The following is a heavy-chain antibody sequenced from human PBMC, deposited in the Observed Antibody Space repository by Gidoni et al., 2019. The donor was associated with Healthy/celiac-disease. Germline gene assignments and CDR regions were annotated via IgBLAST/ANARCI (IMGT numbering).Heavy chain of an antibody. CDR2: IWYDGSNK. J-gene: IGHJ6*02. V-gene: IGHV3-33*01. D-gene: IGHD4-4*01. Sequence: QVQLVESGGGVVQPGRSLRLSCAASGFTFRSYGMHWVRQAPGKGLEWVAVIWYDGSNKYYADSVKGRFTIARDNSKNTLYLQMNSLRAEDTAVYYCARDLGRLHWWGDGMDVWGQGTTVTVSS. CDR3: ARDLGRLHWWGDGMDV. CDR1: GFTFRSYG.